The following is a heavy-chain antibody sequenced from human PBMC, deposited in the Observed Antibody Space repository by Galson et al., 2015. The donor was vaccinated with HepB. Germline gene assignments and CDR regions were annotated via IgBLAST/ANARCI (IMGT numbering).Heavy chain of an antibody. J-gene: IGHJ6*02. V-gene: IGHV3-30-3*01. Sequence: SLRLSCAASGFTFSSYAMHWVRQAPGKGLEWVAVISYDGSNKYYADSVKGRFTISRDNSKNTLYLQMNSLRAEDTAVYYCAREGGDIVVVVAATRDGMDVWGQGTTVTVSS. CDR2: ISYDGSNK. CDR1: GFTFSSYA. CDR3: AREGGDIVVVVAATRDGMDV. D-gene: IGHD2-15*01.